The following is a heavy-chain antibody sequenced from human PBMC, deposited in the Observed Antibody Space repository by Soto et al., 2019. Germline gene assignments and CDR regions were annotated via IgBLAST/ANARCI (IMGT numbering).Heavy chain of an antibody. CDR3: ASPGGLGCGSGSYYHRCGMDV. Sequence: GGSLRLSCAASGFSFRNAWMSWVRQAPGKGLEWVGHIKSQGDGGTRDYAAPVKGRFTISRDNAKNSLYLQMNSLRAEDTAVYYCASPGGLGCGSGSYYHRCGMDVWGQGTTVTVSS. CDR2: IKSQGDGGTR. CDR1: GFSFRNAW. D-gene: IGHD3-10*01. J-gene: IGHJ6*02. V-gene: IGHV3-15*01.